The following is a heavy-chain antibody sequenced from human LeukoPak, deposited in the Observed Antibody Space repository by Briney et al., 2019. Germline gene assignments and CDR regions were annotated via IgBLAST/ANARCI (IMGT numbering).Heavy chain of an antibody. J-gene: IGHJ6*02. CDR3: AKDMGCSSTSCYGGYYYGMDV. Sequence: GGSLRLSCAASGFTFDDYAMHWVRQAPGKGLEWVSGISWNSGSIGYADSVKGRFTISRDNAKNSLYLQMNSLRAEDTALYYCAKDMGCSSTSCYGGYYYGMDVWGQGTTVTVSS. V-gene: IGHV3-9*01. D-gene: IGHD2-2*01. CDR1: GFTFDDYA. CDR2: ISWNSGSI.